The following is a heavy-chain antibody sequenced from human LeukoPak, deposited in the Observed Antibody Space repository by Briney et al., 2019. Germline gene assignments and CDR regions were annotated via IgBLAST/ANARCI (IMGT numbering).Heavy chain of an antibody. V-gene: IGHV4-59*08. Sequence: SESLSLTCTVSGGSISSYYWSWIRQPPGKGLEWIGYIYYSGSTNYNPSLKSRVTISVDTSKNQFSLKLSSVTAADTAVYYCARRSIVGAIRIWGQGTLVTVSS. J-gene: IGHJ4*02. CDR2: IYYSGST. CDR1: GGSISSYY. D-gene: IGHD1-26*01. CDR3: ARRSIVGAIRI.